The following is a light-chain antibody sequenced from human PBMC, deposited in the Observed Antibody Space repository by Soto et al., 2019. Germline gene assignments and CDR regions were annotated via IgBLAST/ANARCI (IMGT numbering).Light chain of an antibody. Sequence: QSVLTQPPSVSAAPGQWVTISCSGNSSDIANDFVSWYQHLPGRAPKLLIYDNNKRPSGIPDRFSGSKTGTSATLGITGLQTGDEADYYCVTRESGLRAVIFGGGTKVTVL. J-gene: IGLJ2*01. CDR2: DNN. CDR3: VTRESGLRAVI. V-gene: IGLV1-51*01. CDR1: SSDIANDF.